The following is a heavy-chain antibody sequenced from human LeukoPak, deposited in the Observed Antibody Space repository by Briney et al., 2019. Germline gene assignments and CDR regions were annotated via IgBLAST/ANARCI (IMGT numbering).Heavy chain of an antibody. CDR1: GGSISGYY. V-gene: IGHV4-59*01. D-gene: IGHD4-23*01. CDR2: IYYSGST. CDR3: ARSVVTLYCYFDL. Sequence: SETLSLTCTVSGGSISGYYYNWIRQPPGKGLEWIGYIYYSGSTNYNPSLKSRVTISLDTSKNQFSLKLSSVTTADTAVNYGARSVVTLYCYFDLWGRGTLVTVSS. J-gene: IGHJ2*01.